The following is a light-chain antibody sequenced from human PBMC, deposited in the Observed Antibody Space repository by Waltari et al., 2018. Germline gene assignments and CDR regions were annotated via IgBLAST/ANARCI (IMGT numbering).Light chain of an antibody. J-gene: IGLJ1*01. Sequence: QSALTQPASVSGSPGQSITISCTGTSSDVGFYNFVSWYQHHPGKVPKLMVYEVSNRPQGVSNRFSGSQSSNTASLTISELQAEDEADYYCSSYTGRSTLYVFGTGTTVTVL. V-gene: IGLV2-14*01. CDR1: SSDVGFYNF. CDR2: EVS. CDR3: SSYTGRSTLYV.